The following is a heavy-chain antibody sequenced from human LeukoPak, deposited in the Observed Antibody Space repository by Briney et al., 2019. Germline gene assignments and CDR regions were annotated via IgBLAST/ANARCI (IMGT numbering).Heavy chain of an antibody. Sequence: SGGSLRLSCAASGFSFRSYGMHWVRQAPGKGLDWVSFISYDGSETNYADSVKGRFTISRDTSKNSLYLQMNSLRAEDTVVYYCARDFRRRDGYNSKVTYFDYWGQGTLVIVSS. V-gene: IGHV3-30*12. D-gene: IGHD5-24*01. CDR3: ARDFRRRDGYNSKVTYFDY. CDR2: ISYDGSET. J-gene: IGHJ4*02. CDR1: GFSFRSYG.